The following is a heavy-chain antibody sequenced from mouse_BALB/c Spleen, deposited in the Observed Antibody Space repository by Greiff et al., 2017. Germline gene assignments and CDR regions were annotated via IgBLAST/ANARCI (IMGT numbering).Heavy chain of an antibody. D-gene: IGHD2-4*01. J-gene: IGHJ4*01. CDR2: INPYNDGT. Sequence: EVQLQQSGPELVKPGASVKMSCKASGYTFTSYVMHWVKQKPGQGLEWIGYINPYNDGTKYNEKFKGKATLTSDKSSSTAYMELSSLTSEDSAVYYCARATMITPGAMDYWGQGTSVTVSS. CDR3: ARATMITPGAMDY. CDR1: GYTFTSYV. V-gene: IGHV1-14*01.